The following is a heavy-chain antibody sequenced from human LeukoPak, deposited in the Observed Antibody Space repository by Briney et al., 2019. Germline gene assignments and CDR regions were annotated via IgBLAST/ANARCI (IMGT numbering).Heavy chain of an antibody. D-gene: IGHD3-10*01. CDR2: ISWDGGST. Sequence: PGGSLRLSCAASGFTFDDYAMHWVRQAPGKGLEWVSLISWDGGSTYYADSVKGRFTISRDNSKNSLYLQMNSLRAEDTALYYCAKGDYYGSGSYWGYFDYWGQGTLVTVSS. CDR3: AKGDYYGSGSYWGYFDY. V-gene: IGHV3-43D*03. CDR1: GFTFDDYA. J-gene: IGHJ4*02.